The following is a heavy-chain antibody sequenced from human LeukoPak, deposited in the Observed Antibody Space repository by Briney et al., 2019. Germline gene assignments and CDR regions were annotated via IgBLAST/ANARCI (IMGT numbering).Heavy chain of an antibody. V-gene: IGHV3-7*01. Sequence: PGGSLRLSCAASGFTVSTNYMNWVRQAPGKGLEWVANIKEDGSEKYYVDSVKGRFTISRDNAKNSLYLQMNSLRAEDTAVYYCAKRRDLEYWGQGTLVTVSS. CDR1: GFTVSTNY. CDR3: AKRRDLEY. J-gene: IGHJ4*02. CDR2: IKEDGSEK.